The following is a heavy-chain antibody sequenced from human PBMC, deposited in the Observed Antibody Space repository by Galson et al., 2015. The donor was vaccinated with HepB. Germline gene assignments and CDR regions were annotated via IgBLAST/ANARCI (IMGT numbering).Heavy chain of an antibody. CDR3: ARDESYDILTGYYNY. J-gene: IGHJ4*02. CDR2: IWYDGSNK. Sequence: SLRLSCAASGFTFSSYGMHWVRQAPGKGLEWVAVIWYDGSNKYYADSVKGRFTISRDNSKNTLYLQMNSLGAEDTAVYYCARDESYDILTGYYNYWGQGTLVTVSS. CDR1: GFTFSSYG. V-gene: IGHV3-33*01. D-gene: IGHD3-9*01.